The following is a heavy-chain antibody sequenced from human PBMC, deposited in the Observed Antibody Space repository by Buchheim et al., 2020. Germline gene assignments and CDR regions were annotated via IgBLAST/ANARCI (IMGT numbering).Heavy chain of an antibody. CDR3: ARDPVPVSGTSLDY. CDR1: GLTFSDDY. J-gene: IGHJ4*02. CDR2: IYLGAGDM. D-gene: IGHD1-14*01. V-gene: IGHV1-2*02. Sequence: QVQLVQSGAEVRKSGASVKVSCKTSGLTFSDDYMNWVRQAPGQGLEWMGWIYLGAGDMQYSKKFQGRITLTRDTSISTAYMELNRLTSDDAAVYYCARDPVPVSGTSLDYWGQGT.